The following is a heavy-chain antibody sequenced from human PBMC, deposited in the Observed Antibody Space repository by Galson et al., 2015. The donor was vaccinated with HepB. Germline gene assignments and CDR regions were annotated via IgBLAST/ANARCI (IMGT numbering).Heavy chain of an antibody. J-gene: IGHJ6*04. CDR1: GYTFTSYA. V-gene: IGHV1-3*01. CDR3: ARGRYCSSTSCFGAMDV. Sequence: SVKVSCKASGYTFTSYAMHWVRQAPGQRLEWMGWINAGNGNTKYSQKFQGRVTITRDTSASTAYMELSSLRSEDTAVYYCARGRYCSSTSCFGAMDVWGKGTTVTVSS. D-gene: IGHD2-2*01. CDR2: INAGNGNT.